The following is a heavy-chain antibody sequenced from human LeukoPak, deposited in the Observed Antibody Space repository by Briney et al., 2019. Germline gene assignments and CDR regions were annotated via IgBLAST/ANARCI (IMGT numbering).Heavy chain of an antibody. D-gene: IGHD5-24*01. Sequence: ETLSLTCTVSGGSISSYYWSWVRQAPGKGLEWVSGISDSGSSKYYADSVKGRFTISRDNSKNTLYLQMNSLRAEDTAVYYCAKVRGYNWFDYWGQGTLVTVSS. J-gene: IGHJ4*02. CDR2: ISDSGSSK. V-gene: IGHV3-23*01. CDR3: AKVRGYNWFDY. CDR1: GGSISSYY.